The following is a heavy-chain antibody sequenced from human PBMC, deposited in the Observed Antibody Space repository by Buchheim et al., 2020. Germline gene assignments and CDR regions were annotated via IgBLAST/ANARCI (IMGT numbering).Heavy chain of an antibody. Sequence: EVQLVESGGGLVQPGGSLRLSCAASGFTFSSYWMHWVRQAPGEGLVWVSRIKTDGSGTSYADSVKGRFAISRDSAKNTLYLQMSSMRAEYTAVYYCASRYGDYYYAMDVWGQGTT. V-gene: IGHV3-74*01. D-gene: IGHD4-17*01. CDR2: IKTDGSGT. J-gene: IGHJ6*02. CDR3: ASRYGDYYYAMDV. CDR1: GFTFSSYW.